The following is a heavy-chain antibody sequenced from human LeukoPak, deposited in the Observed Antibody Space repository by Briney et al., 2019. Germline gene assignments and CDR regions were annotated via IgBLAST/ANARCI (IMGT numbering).Heavy chain of an antibody. CDR1: GFIFSSYE. CDR2: ISSSGSTI. D-gene: IGHD1-26*01. Sequence: GGSLRLSCAASGFIFSSYETNWVRQAPGKGLEWVSYISSSGSTIYYADSVKGRFTISRDNAKNSLYLQMNSLRAEDTAVYYCARSVVVGANYYYYGMDVWGQGTTVTVSS. CDR3: ARSVVVGANYYYYGMDV. V-gene: IGHV3-48*03. J-gene: IGHJ6*02.